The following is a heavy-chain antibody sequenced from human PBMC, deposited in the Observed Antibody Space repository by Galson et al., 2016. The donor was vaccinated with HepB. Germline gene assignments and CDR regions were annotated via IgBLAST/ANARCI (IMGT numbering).Heavy chain of an antibody. CDR1: GFPFSSFA. J-gene: IGHJ4*02. Sequence: SLRLSCAVSGFPFSSFAMHWVRQASGKGLEYVSAISGSGSSTYYADSVKGRFTISRDNSKNTLYLQVSSLSPEDTAVYYCGTGYNFPNVDHWGQGTLVTVSS. D-gene: IGHD5-18*01. CDR3: GTGYNFPNVDH. CDR2: ISGSGSST. V-gene: IGHV3-64D*08.